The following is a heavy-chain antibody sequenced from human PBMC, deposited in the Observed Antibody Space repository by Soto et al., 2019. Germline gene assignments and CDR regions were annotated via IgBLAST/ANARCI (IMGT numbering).Heavy chain of an antibody. V-gene: IGHV1-69*02. CDR3: ANLATADTLDY. CDR1: GGTFSSY. Sequence: QVQLVQSGAEVKKPGSSVKVSCKASGGTFSSYISWVRQAPGQGLEWMGRIIPILGIANYAQKFQGKVTITADKSTSTAYMELSSLSSEDTAVYYCANLATADTLDYWGQGTLVTVSS. CDR2: IIPILGIA. D-gene: IGHD6-13*01. J-gene: IGHJ4*02.